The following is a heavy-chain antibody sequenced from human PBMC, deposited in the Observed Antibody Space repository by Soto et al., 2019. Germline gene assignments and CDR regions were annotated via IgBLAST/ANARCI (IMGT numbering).Heavy chain of an antibody. J-gene: IGHJ1*01. V-gene: IGHV1-69*02. D-gene: IGHD3-16*01. CDR2: SIPMFGIT. Sequence: QVQLVQSGADVKKPGSSVKVSCKASGATFSSSTFTWVRQAPGQGLEWMGRSIPMFGITNFAQKFQGRLGITADESTNTVFMDMSSLRSDDTAIYYCATGALTFGGVLNAWGQGTLVTVSS. CDR1: GATFSSST. CDR3: ATGALTFGGVLNA.